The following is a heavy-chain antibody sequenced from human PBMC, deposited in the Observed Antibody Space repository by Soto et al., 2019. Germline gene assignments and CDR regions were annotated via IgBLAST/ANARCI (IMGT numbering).Heavy chain of an antibody. Sequence: SETLSLTCTVSGGSISSGDYYWSWIRQPPGKGLEWIGYIYYSGSTYYNPSLKSRVTISVDTSKNQFSLKLSSVTAADTAVYYCARREDYYDSSGYQEVYFDYWGQGTLVTVSS. CDR2: IYYSGST. V-gene: IGHV4-30-4*01. D-gene: IGHD3-22*01. J-gene: IGHJ4*02. CDR3: ARREDYYDSSGYQEVYFDY. CDR1: GGSISSGDYY.